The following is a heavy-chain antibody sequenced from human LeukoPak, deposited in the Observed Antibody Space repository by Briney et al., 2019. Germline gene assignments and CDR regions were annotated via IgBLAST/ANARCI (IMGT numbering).Heavy chain of an antibody. Sequence: GGSLRLSCAASGFTVSSNYMSWVRQAPGKGLEWVSVIYSGGSTYYADSVKGRFTISRHNSKNTLYLQMNSLRAEDKAVYYCARIGSTSWGAEFDYWGQGTLVTVSS. J-gene: IGHJ4*02. D-gene: IGHD2-2*01. CDR3: ARIGSTSWGAEFDY. CDR1: GFTVSSNY. V-gene: IGHV3-53*04. CDR2: IYSGGST.